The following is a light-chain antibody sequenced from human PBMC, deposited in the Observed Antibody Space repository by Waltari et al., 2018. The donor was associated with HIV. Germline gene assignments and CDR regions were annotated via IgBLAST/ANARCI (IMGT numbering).Light chain of an antibody. CDR3: SSYTSSGPRYVL. J-gene: IGLJ2*01. CDR2: NVS. CDR1: SGDVGGYNF. V-gene: IGLV2-14*03. Sequence: SALTQPASVSGSPGQSITISCSGTSGDVGGYNFVSWYQKHPGKAPKLIIYNVSSRPSGVSIRFPGSRSANTASLTISGLQVEDEADYFCSSYTSSGPRYVLFGGGTRLTVL.